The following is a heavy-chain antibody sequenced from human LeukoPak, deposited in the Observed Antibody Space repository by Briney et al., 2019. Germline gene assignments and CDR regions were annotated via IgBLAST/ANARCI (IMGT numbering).Heavy chain of an antibody. D-gene: IGHD2-21*02. CDR2: IGGDHGGI. Sequence: GGPLTLSCAASGFTFNTHPMTWARQAPGRGLEWVTVIGGDHGGIQYADSVKGRFIVSRDNSKSTLYLQMNSLREEDTAVYYCAKYCGGGCFRNFDYWGQGTLVTVSS. CDR3: AKYCGGGCFRNFDY. J-gene: IGHJ4*02. V-gene: IGHV3-23*01. CDR1: GFTFNTHP.